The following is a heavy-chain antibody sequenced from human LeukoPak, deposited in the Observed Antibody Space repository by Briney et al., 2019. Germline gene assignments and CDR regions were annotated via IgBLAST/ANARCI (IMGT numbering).Heavy chain of an antibody. J-gene: IGHJ4*02. Sequence: ASVKVSCKASGYTFTSYGISWVRQAPGQGLEWMGWISAYNGNTNYAQKLQGRVTMTTDTSTSTAYMELRSLRSDDTAVYNCARDSEDIVVVPAAMCSYWGQGTLVTVSS. D-gene: IGHD2-2*01. CDR2: ISAYNGNT. CDR3: ARDSEDIVVVPAAMCSY. CDR1: GYTFTSYG. V-gene: IGHV1-18*01.